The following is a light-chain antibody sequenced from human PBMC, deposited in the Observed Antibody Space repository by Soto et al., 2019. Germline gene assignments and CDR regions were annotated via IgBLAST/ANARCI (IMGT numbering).Light chain of an antibody. J-gene: IGKJ1*01. CDR1: QTINNW. V-gene: IGKV1-5*01. CDR3: QHYNSYPWT. Sequence: DIQMTQSPSTLSASIGDGVTITCRASQTINNWLAWYQQKPGKAPSLLIYHASNLETGVPSRFSGSAFGTEFTLSISSLQPDDFATYYCQHYNSYPWTFGQGTKVEIK. CDR2: HAS.